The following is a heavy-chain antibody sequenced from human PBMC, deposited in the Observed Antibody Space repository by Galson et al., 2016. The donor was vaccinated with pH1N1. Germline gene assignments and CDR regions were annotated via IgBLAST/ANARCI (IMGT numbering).Heavy chain of an antibody. CDR2: IYPDDSDT. CDR3: ATSRSIAGIHFDY. CDR1: GYRFASQW. D-gene: IGHD1-20*01. V-gene: IGHV5-51*03. J-gene: IGHJ4*02. Sequence: QSGAEVKKPGKSLKISCKGSGYRFASQWIGWVRQMPGKGLEWMGIIYPDDSDTRYSPSFQGQVTISVDKSFSTAYLQWSSLKASDTAMYYCATSRSIAGIHFDYWGQGTLVTVSS.